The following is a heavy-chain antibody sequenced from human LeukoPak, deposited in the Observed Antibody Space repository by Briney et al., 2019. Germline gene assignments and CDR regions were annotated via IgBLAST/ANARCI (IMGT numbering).Heavy chain of an antibody. Sequence: PSETLPLTCTVSGGSISSYYWSWIRQPPGKGLEGIGYIYYSGSTNYNPSLKGRATMSVDTSKNQFSLRLTSVTAADTAVYYCARDEGVSPPGNWGQGALVTVSS. D-gene: IGHD1-26*01. CDR3: ARDEGVSPPGN. CDR1: GGSISSYY. V-gene: IGHV4-59*12. CDR2: IYYSGST. J-gene: IGHJ4*02.